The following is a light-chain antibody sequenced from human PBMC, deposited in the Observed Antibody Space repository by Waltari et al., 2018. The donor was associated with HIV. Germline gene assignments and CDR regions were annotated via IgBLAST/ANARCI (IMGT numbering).Light chain of an antibody. CDR3: QQYYTVPPT. V-gene: IGKV4-1*01. Sequence: DIVMTQSPESLAVSLGERATINCTSSRTVLYSSDNQNYLAWYLQRPGQSPRVLLFWASTRAFGVPNRFSGSGSGTDFSLTLSSLQADDVGIYYCQQYYTVPPTFGGGTKEEI. J-gene: IGKJ4*01. CDR1: RTVLYSSDNQNY. CDR2: WAS.